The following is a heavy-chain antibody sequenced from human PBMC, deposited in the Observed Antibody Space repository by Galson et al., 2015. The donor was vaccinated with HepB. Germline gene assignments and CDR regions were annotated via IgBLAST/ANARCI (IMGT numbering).Heavy chain of an antibody. CDR2: IYDSGNT. Sequence: LSLTCAVSGGSINSGAYSWSWIRQPPGKGLEWIGYIYDSGNTYYNPSLKSRVSISLDTSKKQFSLNLRSVTAADTAAYYCARASPGYAYGTGDAFDIWGQGTLVTVSA. J-gene: IGHJ3*02. CDR3: ARASPGYAYGTGDAFDI. CDR1: GGSINSGAYS. V-gene: IGHV4-30-4*07. D-gene: IGHD5-18*01.